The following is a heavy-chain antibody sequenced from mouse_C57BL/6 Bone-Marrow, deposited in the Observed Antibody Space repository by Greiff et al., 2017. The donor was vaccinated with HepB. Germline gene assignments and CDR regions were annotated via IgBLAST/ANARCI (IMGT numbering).Heavy chain of an antibody. CDR2: FHPYNDDT. J-gene: IGHJ1*03. V-gene: IGHV1-47*01. CDR3: ARTHYGSSYWYFDV. Sequence: VQMQQSGAELVKPGASVKMSCKASGYTFTTYPIEWMKQNHGKSLEWIGNFHPYNDDTKYNEKFKGKATLTVEKSSSTVYLELSRLTSDDSAVYYCARTHYGSSYWYFDVWGTGTTVTVSS. CDR1: GYTFTTYP. D-gene: IGHD1-1*01.